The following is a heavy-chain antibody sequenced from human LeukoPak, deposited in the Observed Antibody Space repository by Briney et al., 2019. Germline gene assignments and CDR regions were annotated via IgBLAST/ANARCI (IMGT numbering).Heavy chain of an antibody. V-gene: IGHV4-34*01. J-gene: IGHJ4*02. CDR1: GGSFSGYY. Sequence: PETLSLTCAVYGGSFSGYYWSWIRQPPGKGLEWIGEINHSGSTNYNPSLKSRVSISVDMSRSQFPLKLNSVTAADTAVYYCTRVSIHGYSDYWGQGTLVTVSS. CDR3: TRVSIHGYSDY. D-gene: IGHD3-16*02. CDR2: INHSGST.